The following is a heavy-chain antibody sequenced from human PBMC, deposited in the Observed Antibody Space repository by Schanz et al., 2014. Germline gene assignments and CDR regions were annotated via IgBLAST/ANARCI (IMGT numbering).Heavy chain of an antibody. CDR1: GFIFGSSA. Sequence: EVQLLESGGGLIQPGGSLRLSCAASGFIFGSSAMAWVRQAPGKGLEWVSGIGVDGTTTYYADSVKGRFTISRDNSKNTLYLQMNSLRAEDTAVYYCARIGGSVFDYWAQGTLVTVSS. CDR2: IGVDGTTT. D-gene: IGHD3-10*01. J-gene: IGHJ4*02. V-gene: IGHV3-23*01. CDR3: ARIGGSVFDY.